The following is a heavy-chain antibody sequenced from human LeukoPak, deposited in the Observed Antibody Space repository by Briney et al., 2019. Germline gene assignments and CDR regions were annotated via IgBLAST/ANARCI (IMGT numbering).Heavy chain of an antibody. D-gene: IGHD1-14*01. CDR1: GFTFSSYA. J-gene: IGHJ4*02. V-gene: IGHV3-64*01. Sequence: PGGSLRLSCAASGFTFSSYAMHWVRQAPGKGLEYVSAISSNGGSTYYANSVKGRFTISRDNSKNTLYLQVNSLRIEDTAVYYCARALGPTGGASNYWGQGTLVTVSS. CDR2: ISSNGGST. CDR3: ARALGPTGGASNY.